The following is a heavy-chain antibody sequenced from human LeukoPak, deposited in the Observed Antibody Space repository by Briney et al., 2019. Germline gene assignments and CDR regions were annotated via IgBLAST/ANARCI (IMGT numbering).Heavy chain of an antibody. CDR3: ANPIRDYYHSSGQIPNFDY. Sequence: GGSLRLSCAASVFTFSSYAMSWVRQAPGKGLEWVSAISGSGGSTYYADSVKGRFTISRDNSKNTLYLQMNGLRAEDTAVYYCANPIRDYYHSSGQIPNFDYWGQGTLVTVSS. CDR1: VFTFSSYA. J-gene: IGHJ4*02. V-gene: IGHV3-23*01. CDR2: ISGSGGST. D-gene: IGHD3-22*01.